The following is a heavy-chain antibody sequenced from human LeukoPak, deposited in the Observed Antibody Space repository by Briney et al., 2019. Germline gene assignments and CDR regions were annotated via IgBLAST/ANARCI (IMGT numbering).Heavy chain of an antibody. CDR1: GYTFTGYY. V-gene: IGHV1-2*04. CDR3: ARNYCSSTSCQGWDAFDI. Sequence: ASVKVSCKASGYTFTGYYMHWVRQAPGQVLEWMGWINPNSGGTNYAQKFQGWVTMTRDTSISTAYMELSRLRSDDTAVYYCARNYCSSTSCQGWDAFDIWGQGTMVTVSS. J-gene: IGHJ3*02. CDR2: INPNSGGT. D-gene: IGHD2-2*01.